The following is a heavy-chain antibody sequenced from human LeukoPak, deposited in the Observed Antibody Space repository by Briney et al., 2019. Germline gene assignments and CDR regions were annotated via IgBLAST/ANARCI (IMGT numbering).Heavy chain of an antibody. CDR2: IKQDRSEK. J-gene: IGHJ4*02. CDR3: ARVPMVRGIAIAEADY. Sequence: PGGSLRLSCAASGFTFSNYWMSWVRQAPGKGLEWVANIKQDRSEKYYVDSVKGRFTISRDNAKNSLYLQMNSLRAEDTAVYYCARVPMVRGIAIAEADYWGQGTLVTVSS. V-gene: IGHV3-7*01. D-gene: IGHD3-10*01. CDR1: GFTFSNYW.